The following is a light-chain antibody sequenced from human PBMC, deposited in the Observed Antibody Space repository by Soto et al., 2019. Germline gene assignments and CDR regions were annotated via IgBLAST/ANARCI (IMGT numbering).Light chain of an antibody. J-gene: IGKJ1*01. Sequence: DTRMPRSLSPRPGFVGEKLTTLSRASQTISGWLAWYQQKPGKAPKPLIYKASTLKSGVPSRFSGSGSGTEFTLTISSLQPDDFATYYCQHYNSYSEAFGQGTKVELK. CDR1: QTISGW. CDR3: QHYNSYSEA. V-gene: IGKV1-5*03. CDR2: KAS.